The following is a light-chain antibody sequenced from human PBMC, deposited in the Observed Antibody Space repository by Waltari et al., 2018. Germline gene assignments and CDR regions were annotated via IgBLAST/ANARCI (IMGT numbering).Light chain of an antibody. CDR3: SSYTSSSTVV. Sequence: QSALTKPASVSGSPGQSIPISCTGTSSDGGGYNYGSWYQQHPGKAPKLMIYEVSNRPAGVSNRFSGSNSGNTASLTISGLQAEDEADYYCSSYTSSSTVVFGGGTKLTVL. J-gene: IGLJ2*01. CDR1: SSDGGGYNY. CDR2: EVS. V-gene: IGLV2-14*01.